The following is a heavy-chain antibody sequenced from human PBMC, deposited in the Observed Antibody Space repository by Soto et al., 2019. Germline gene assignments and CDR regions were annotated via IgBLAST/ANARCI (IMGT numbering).Heavy chain of an antibody. CDR1: GFTFSSYG. V-gene: IGHV3-30*18. CDR2: ISYDGSNK. D-gene: IGHD1-20*01. Sequence: GGSLRLSCAASGFTFSSYGMHWVRQAPGKGLEWVAVISYDGSNKYYADSVKGRFTISRDNSKNTLYLQMNSLRAEDTAVYYCAKDYHNWREYYYYYYYMDVWGKGTTVTVSS. CDR3: AKDYHNWREYYYYYYYMDV. J-gene: IGHJ6*03.